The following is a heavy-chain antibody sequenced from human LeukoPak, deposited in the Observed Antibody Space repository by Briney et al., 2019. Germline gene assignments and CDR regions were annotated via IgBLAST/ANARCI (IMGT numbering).Heavy chain of an antibody. J-gene: IGHJ6*04. CDR1: GFTIGTAW. CDR3: IAHFPYFYGFDV. CDR2: IKSEGEGATT. V-gene: IGHV3-15*01. Sequence: KPGGSLRLSCVSSGFTIGTAWMSWVRQAPGKGLEWLGHIKSEGEGATTDYAAPAKGRFAISRDDSKSMIYLQMSSLKIDDTAIYYCIAHFPYFYGFDVWGKGTTVTVSS. D-gene: IGHD3-3*02.